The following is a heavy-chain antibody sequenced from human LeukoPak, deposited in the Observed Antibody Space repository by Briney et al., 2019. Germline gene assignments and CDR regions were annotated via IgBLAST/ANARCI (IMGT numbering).Heavy chain of an antibody. D-gene: IGHD2/OR15-2a*01. Sequence: SETLSLTCTVSGGYTGSHYWSWIRQPAGKGLEWIGRISPSGTTHYNPSLGSRVTMSVDTSKNYFSLRLSPVTAADTAVYYCARDFYASGFYFWFDPWGQGMLVTVSS. J-gene: IGHJ5*02. CDR2: ISPSGTT. CDR3: ARDFYASGFYFWFDP. CDR1: GGYTGSHY. V-gene: IGHV4-4*07.